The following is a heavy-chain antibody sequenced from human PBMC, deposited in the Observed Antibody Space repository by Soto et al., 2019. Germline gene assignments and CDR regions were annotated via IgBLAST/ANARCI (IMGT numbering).Heavy chain of an antibody. CDR2: IKGDGITT. CDR3: ARGAFGAYYFDY. J-gene: IGHJ4*02. CDR1: GFTFSSYW. Sequence: EVQLVDSGGGLVQPGGSLRLSCAASGFTFSSYWINWVRQAPGEGLVWVSRIKGDGITTNYADSVKGRFTISRDYAKDTVFLQINSLRAEATAVYYCARGAFGAYYFDYWGQGTLVTVSS. D-gene: IGHD3-3*01. V-gene: IGHV3-74*01.